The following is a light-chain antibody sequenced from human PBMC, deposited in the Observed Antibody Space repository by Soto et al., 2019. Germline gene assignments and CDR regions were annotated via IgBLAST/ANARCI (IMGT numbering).Light chain of an antibody. CDR2: DVS. J-gene: IGLJ1*01. CDR3: KSFTTSSTYV. Sequence: QSVLTQPASVSGSPGQSIAISCIGTSSDIGSYNYVSRYQQHPGKAPKLMIYDVSNRPSGVSDRFSGSKSGNTASLTISGLQADDEADYYCKSFTTSSTYVFGTGTKVTVL. V-gene: IGLV2-14*01. CDR1: SSDIGSYNY.